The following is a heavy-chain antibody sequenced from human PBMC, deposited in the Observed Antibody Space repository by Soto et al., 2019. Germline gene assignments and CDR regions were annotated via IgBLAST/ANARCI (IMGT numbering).Heavy chain of an antibody. CDR2: IIPIFGTA. Sequence: QVQLVQSGAEVKKPGSSVKVSCKASGGTFSSYAISWVRQAPGQGLEWMGGIIPIFGTANYAQKFQGRVTXTXXXSXXTAYMELSSLRSEDTAVYYCATQGLPNYYDYGMDVWGQGTTVTVSS. V-gene: IGHV1-69*05. CDR1: GGTFSSYA. J-gene: IGHJ6*02. D-gene: IGHD5-18*01. CDR3: ATQGLPNYYDYGMDV.